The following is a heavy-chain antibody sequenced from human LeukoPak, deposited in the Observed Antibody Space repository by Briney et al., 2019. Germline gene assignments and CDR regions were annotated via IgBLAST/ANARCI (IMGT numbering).Heavy chain of an antibody. J-gene: IGHJ4*02. V-gene: IGHV4-61*02. CDR3: ARQLRDGSGSYHFDY. CDR1: GGSISSGSYY. Sequence: SETLSLTCTVSGGSISSGSYYWSWIRQPAGKGLGWIGRIYTSGSTNYNPSLKSRVTISVDTSKNQFSLKLSSVTAADTAVYYCARQLRDGSGSYHFDYWGQGTLATVSS. CDR2: IYTSGST. D-gene: IGHD3-10*01.